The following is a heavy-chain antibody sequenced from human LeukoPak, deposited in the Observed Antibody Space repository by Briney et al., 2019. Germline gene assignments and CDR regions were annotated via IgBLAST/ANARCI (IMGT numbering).Heavy chain of an antibody. CDR3: AQQVGYCSSGSCYFTY. J-gene: IGHJ1*01. Sequence: AGGSLRLSCAASGFTFSNAWMSWVRQAPGKGLEWVSAISNTGGSTYYADSVKGRFTISRDKSKNTLSLQMNSLRAEDTAVYYCAQQVGYCSSGSCYFTYWGQGTLITVSS. D-gene: IGHD2-15*01. CDR2: ISNTGGST. CDR1: GFTFSNAW. V-gene: IGHV3-23*01.